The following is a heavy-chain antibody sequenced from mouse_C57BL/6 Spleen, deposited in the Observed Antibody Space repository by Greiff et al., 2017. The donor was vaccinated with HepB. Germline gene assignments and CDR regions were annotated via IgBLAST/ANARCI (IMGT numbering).Heavy chain of an antibody. CDR3: ARGYYYGSSYVGY. CDR1: GFTFSDYG. V-gene: IGHV5-17*01. CDR2: ISSGSSTI. Sequence: EVKVVESGGGLVKPGGSLKLSCAASGFTFSDYGMHWVRQAPEKGLEWVAYISSGSSTIYYADTVKGRFTISRDNAKNTLFLQMTSLRSEDTAMYYCARGYYYGSSYVGYWGQGTTLTVSS. J-gene: IGHJ2*01. D-gene: IGHD1-1*01.